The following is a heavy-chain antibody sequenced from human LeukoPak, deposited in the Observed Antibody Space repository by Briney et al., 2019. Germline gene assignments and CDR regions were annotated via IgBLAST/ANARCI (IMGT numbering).Heavy chain of an antibody. CDR3: ATLRGPFDY. CDR1: GFTFSSYG. V-gene: IGHV3-30*03. Sequence: GRSLRLSCAASGFTFSSYGMHWVRQAPGKGLEWVAVISYDGSNKYYADSVKGRFTISRDNSKNTLYLQMNSLRAEDTAVYYCATLRGPFDYWGQGTLVTVSS. CDR2: ISYDGSNK. J-gene: IGHJ4*02.